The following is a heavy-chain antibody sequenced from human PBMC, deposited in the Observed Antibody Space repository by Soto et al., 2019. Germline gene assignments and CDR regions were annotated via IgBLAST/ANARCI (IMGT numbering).Heavy chain of an antibody. CDR1: DGYSRSYY. CDR2: IYYSGST. J-gene: IGHJ4*02. Sequence: VILSDTNSVADGYSRSYYWSWIRQPPGKGLEWIGYIYYSGSTNYNPSLKSRVTISVDTSKNQFSLKLSSVTAADTAVYYCARRYGGNLDYWGQGTLVTVSS. V-gene: IGHV4-59*08. CDR3: ARRYGGNLDY. D-gene: IGHD1-26*01.